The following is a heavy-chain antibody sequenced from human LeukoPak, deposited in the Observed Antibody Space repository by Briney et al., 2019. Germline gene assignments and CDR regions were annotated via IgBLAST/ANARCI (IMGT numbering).Heavy chain of an antibody. CDR1: GVSISTYY. Sequence: PSETLSLTCTVSGVSISTYYWSWVRQAPGKGLEWVSGISGSGGSTYYADSVKGRLTISRDNSKNTLYLQMNSLRAEDTAVYYCANGLVGATAWNWGQGTLVSVSS. CDR3: ANGLVGATAWN. J-gene: IGHJ4*02. V-gene: IGHV3-23*01. D-gene: IGHD1-26*01. CDR2: ISGSGGST.